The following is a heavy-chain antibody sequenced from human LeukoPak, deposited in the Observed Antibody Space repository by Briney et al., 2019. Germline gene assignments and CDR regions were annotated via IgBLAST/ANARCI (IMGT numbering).Heavy chain of an antibody. CDR3: ASEPPFYDILTAYSPYP. Sequence: SVKVSCKASGYTFTNYAIIWVRQAPGQGLEWMGGIIPLFATTNYAQKFQGRVTITADKSTSTAYMELTRLKSEDTAVYYCASEPPFYDILTAYSPYPWGQGTLVTVSS. CDR1: GYTFTNYA. CDR2: IIPLFATT. V-gene: IGHV1-69*06. D-gene: IGHD3-9*01. J-gene: IGHJ5*02.